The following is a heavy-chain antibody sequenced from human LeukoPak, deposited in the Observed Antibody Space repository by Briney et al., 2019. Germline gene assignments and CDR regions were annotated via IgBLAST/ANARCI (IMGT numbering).Heavy chain of an antibody. CDR1: GGTFSSYT. V-gene: IGHV1-69*04. CDR3: AREAGSGSYHRNNYYFDY. D-gene: IGHD1-26*01. J-gene: IGHJ4*02. CDR2: IIPMLGIA. Sequence: GSSVKVSCKASGGTFSSYTISWVRQAPGQGLEWMGRIIPMLGIANYAQKFQGRVTITADKSTSTAYMELSSLRSEDTAVYYCAREAGSGSYHRNNYYFDYWGQGTLVTVSS.